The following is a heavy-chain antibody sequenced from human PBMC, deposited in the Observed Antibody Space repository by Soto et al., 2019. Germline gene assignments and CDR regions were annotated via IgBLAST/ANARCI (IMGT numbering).Heavy chain of an antibody. J-gene: IGHJ5*02. D-gene: IGHD5-18*01. CDR3: ARGGYRTLAWFDP. Sequence: PSETLSLTCTVSGGSISNYYWSWIRQSPGKGLEWIANIYHSGTTNYNLSLKGRVSISIDSSKNQVSLMLKSVTAADTAVYYCARGGYRTLAWFDPWGQGTLVTVSS. V-gene: IGHV4-59*01. CDR1: GGSISNYY. CDR2: IYHSGTT.